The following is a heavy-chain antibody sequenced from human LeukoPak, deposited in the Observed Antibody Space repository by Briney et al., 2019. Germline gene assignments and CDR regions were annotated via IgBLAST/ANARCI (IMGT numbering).Heavy chain of an antibody. CDR3: VRDYSNFVQGD. V-gene: IGHV4-39*02. CDR1: GDSISSSHYY. J-gene: IGHJ4*02. D-gene: IGHD4-11*01. Sequence: PSETLSLTCTVSGDSISSSHYYWGWIRQSPGKGLEWIGSIYSGGETHYNPSLNSRVTIFLDTSENRFSLNLISVTATDTAVYYCVRDYSNFVQGDWGQGTLVTVSS. CDR2: IYSGGET.